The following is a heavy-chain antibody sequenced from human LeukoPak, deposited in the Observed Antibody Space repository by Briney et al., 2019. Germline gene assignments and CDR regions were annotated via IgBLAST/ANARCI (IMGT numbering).Heavy chain of an antibody. Sequence: GGSLRLSCAASGFTFSNAWMSWVRQAPGKGLEWVGRIKSKTDGGTTDYAAPVKGRFTISRDDSKNTLYLQMNSLKTEDTAVYYCTTYCSSTSCYSSLGYWGQGTLVTVSS. V-gene: IGHV3-15*01. J-gene: IGHJ4*02. CDR1: GFTFSNAW. D-gene: IGHD2-2*01. CDR2: IKSKTDGGTT. CDR3: TTYCSSTSCYSSLGY.